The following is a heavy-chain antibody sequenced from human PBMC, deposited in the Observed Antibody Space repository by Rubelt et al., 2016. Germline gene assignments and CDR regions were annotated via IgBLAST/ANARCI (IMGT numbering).Heavy chain of an antibody. CDR3: ARGKEGLGVTMMDY. Sequence: VQLQQWGAGLLKPSETLSLTCAVYGWSFSCYYWSWIRQPPGKGLEWIGDINHCGSTNYNPSHKSRVTISVDTSKNQFSLKLSTVTAADTAVYYCARGKEGLGVTMMDYWGQGTLVTVSS. V-gene: IGHV4-34*01. CDR1: GWSFSCYY. CDR2: INHCGST. D-gene: IGHD3-22*01. J-gene: IGHJ4*02.